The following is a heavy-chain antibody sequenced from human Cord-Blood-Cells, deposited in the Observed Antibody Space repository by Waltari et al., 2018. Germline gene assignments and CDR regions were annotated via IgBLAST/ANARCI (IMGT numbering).Heavy chain of an antibody. CDR3: ARDAGPTVALDY. D-gene: IGHD1-1*01. CDR1: GGSISSGGYY. V-gene: IGHV4-31*03. CDR2: IYYSGST. Sequence: QVQLQESGPGLVKPSQTLSLTCTVSGGSISSGGYYWSWIRQHPGKGLEGIGYIYYSGSTYYNPALKSRVTISVDTSKNQFSLKLSSVTAADTAVYYCARDAGPTVALDYWGQGTLVTVSS. J-gene: IGHJ4*02.